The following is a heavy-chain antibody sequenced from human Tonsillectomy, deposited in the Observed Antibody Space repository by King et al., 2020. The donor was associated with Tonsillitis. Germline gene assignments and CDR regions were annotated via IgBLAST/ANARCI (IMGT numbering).Heavy chain of an antibody. D-gene: IGHD3-10*01. Sequence: QLQESGPGLVKPSETLSLTCIVSGGSISSSSNYWGWIRQPPGKGLEWIGSIYYSGSTHYNPSLKSRVTISVDTSKNEFSLKLRSVTAADTAVYYCARHWDRSGSYFFDYWGQGTLVIVSS. CDR2: IYYSGST. J-gene: IGHJ4*02. CDR3: ARHWDRSGSYFFDY. V-gene: IGHV4-39*07. CDR1: GGSISSSSNY.